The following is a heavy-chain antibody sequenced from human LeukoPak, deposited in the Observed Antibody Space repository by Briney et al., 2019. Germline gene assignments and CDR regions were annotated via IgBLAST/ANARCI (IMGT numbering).Heavy chain of an antibody. D-gene: IGHD6-19*01. CDR3: ARDRPLAVAGLFDY. CDR2: ISSSSSTI. V-gene: IGHV3-48*01. CDR1: GFTFSSYS. J-gene: IGHJ4*02. Sequence: GGSLRLSCAASGFTFSSYSMNWVRQAPGKGLEWVSYISSSSSTIYYADSVKGRFTISRDNAKNSQYLQMNSLRAEDTAVYYCARDRPLAVAGLFDYWGQGTLVTVSS.